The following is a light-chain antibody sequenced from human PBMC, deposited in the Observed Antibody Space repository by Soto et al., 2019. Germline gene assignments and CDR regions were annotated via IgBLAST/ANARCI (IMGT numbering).Light chain of an antibody. V-gene: IGKV1-12*01. CDR3: QQAESFPLT. CDR1: QDISTS. J-gene: IGKJ4*01. Sequence: DIQMTQSPSSVSASVGARVIITCRASQDISTSLAWYQQKPGKAPNLLIYAASRLQRGVPSRFSGSGCGTDFTLTIGSLQPEDFASYYCQQAESFPLTFGGGTTVEIK. CDR2: AAS.